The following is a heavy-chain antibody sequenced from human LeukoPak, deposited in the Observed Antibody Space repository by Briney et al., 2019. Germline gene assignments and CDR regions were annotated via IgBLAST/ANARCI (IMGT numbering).Heavy chain of an antibody. V-gene: IGHV4-61*02. CDR2: IYTSGST. CDR3: ATQSSSGYYPSSFDP. Sequence: SETLSLTCTVSGGSISSGSYYWSWIRQPAGKGLEWIGRIYTSGSTNYNPSLKSRVTISVDTSKNQFSLKLSSVTAADTAVYYCATQSSSGYYPSSFDPWGQGTLVTVSS. J-gene: IGHJ5*02. CDR1: GGSISSGSYY. D-gene: IGHD3-22*01.